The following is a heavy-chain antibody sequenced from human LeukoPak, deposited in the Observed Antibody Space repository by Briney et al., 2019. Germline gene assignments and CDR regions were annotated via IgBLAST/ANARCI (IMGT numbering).Heavy chain of an antibody. CDR1: GFTFSIYW. Sequence: GGSLRLSCAASGFTFSIYWMNWARQAPGKGREGVASINHNGNVNYYVDSVKGRFTISREHANHSPYLQTSNLRAEDTAVYFCASGGGLDVWGQGATVTVSS. D-gene: IGHD3-10*01. J-gene: IGHJ6*02. CDR2: INHNGNVN. V-gene: IGHV3-7*03. CDR3: ASGGGLDV.